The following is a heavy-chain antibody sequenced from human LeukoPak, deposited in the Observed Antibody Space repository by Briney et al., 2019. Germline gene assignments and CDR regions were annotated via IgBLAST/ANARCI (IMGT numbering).Heavy chain of an antibody. J-gene: IGHJ6*03. CDR1: GGTFSRYA. V-gene: IGHV1-69*05. D-gene: IGHD6-6*01. Sequence: SVTVSCKASGGTFSRYAISWVRQAPGQGLEWIGGIIPIFGTAHYAQKFQGRVTITTDESTSTAYMELSSLRSEDTAVYYCASRGSSSPYYYYYYMDVWGKGTTVTVSS. CDR3: ASRGSSSPYYYYYYMDV. CDR2: IIPIFGTA.